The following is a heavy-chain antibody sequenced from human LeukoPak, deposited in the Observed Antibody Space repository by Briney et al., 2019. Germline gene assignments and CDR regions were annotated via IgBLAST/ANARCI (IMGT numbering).Heavy chain of an antibody. CDR2: IHYRGRI. Sequence: PSETLSLTCSVSGASITTDDYYWSWIRQPPGKGLEWIGNIHYRGRIFYNPSLKSRLTISSDTSKSQFSLKLTSVTAADTAVYYCVRRTSGSYSDYWGQGTLVTVSS. CDR3: VRRTSGSYSDY. CDR1: GASITTDDYY. D-gene: IGHD1-26*01. J-gene: IGHJ4*02. V-gene: IGHV4-30-4*01.